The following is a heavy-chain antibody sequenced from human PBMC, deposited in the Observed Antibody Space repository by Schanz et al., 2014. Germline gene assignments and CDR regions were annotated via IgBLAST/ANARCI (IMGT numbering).Heavy chain of an antibody. V-gene: IGHV3-23*04. CDR2: ISASGGDT. CDR3: ARDRRNADLDY. D-gene: IGHD1-1*01. CDR1: EFTFSTDA. J-gene: IGHJ4*02. Sequence: EVQLVESGGGLVQPGGSLRLSCAASEFTFSTDAMSWVRQAPGKGLEWLSVISASGGDTYYADSVKGRFTISRDNSKNTLYLQMNSLRAEDTAVYYCARDRRNADLDYWGQGTLVTVSS.